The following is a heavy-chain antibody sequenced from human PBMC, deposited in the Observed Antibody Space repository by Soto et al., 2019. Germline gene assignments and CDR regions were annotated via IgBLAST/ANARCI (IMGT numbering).Heavy chain of an antibody. J-gene: IGHJ4*02. CDR1: GGSISSGGYY. V-gene: IGHV4-31*03. Sequence: SETLSLTCTVSGGSISSGGYYWSWIRQHPGKGLEWIGYIYYSGSTYYNPSLKSRVTISVDTSKNQFSLKLSSVTAADTAVYYCARYGSVDDYGDYRPPNFDYWGQGTLVTVSS. CDR3: ARYGSVDDYGDYRPPNFDY. CDR2: IYYSGST. D-gene: IGHD4-17*01.